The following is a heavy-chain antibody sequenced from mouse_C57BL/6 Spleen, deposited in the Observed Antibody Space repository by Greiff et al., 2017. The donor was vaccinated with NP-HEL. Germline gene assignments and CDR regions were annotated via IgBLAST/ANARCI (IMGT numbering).Heavy chain of an antibody. CDR2: ISSGGDYI. J-gene: IGHJ3*01. V-gene: IGHV5-9-1*02. Sequence: EVQLVESGEGLVKPGGSLKLSCAASGFTFSSYAMSWVRQTPEKRLEWVAYISSGGDYIYYADTVKGRFTISRDNARNNLYLQMSSLKSEDTAMYYCTRGRGAWFAYWGQGTLVTVSA. CDR3: TRGRGAWFAY. CDR1: GFTFSSYA.